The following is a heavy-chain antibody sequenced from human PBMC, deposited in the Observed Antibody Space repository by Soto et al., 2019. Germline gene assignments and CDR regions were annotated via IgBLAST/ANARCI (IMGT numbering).Heavy chain of an antibody. D-gene: IGHD5-18*01. CDR1: GGSISSGDYY. V-gene: IGHV4-30-4*01. CDR3: ARGRGYSYGLDP. Sequence: PSETVSLTCTVSGGSISSGDYYWSWIRQPPGKGLEWIGYIYYSGSTYYNPSLKSRVTISVDTSKNQFSLKLSSVTAADTAVYYCARGRGYSYGLDPWGQGTLVTVSS. J-gene: IGHJ5*02. CDR2: IYYSGST.